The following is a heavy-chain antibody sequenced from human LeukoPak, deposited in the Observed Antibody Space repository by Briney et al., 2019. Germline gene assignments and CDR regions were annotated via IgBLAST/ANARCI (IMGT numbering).Heavy chain of an antibody. V-gene: IGHV1-69*13. D-gene: IGHD5-18*01. CDR1: GGTFISYA. CDR3: ARVLSGYSYGYYYYYGMDV. Sequence: SVKVSCKASGGTFISYAISWVRQAPGQGLEWMGGIIPIFGTANYAQKFQGRVTITADESTSTAYMELSSLRSEDTAVYYCARVLSGYSYGYYYYYGMDVWGQGTTVTVSS. J-gene: IGHJ6*02. CDR2: IIPIFGTA.